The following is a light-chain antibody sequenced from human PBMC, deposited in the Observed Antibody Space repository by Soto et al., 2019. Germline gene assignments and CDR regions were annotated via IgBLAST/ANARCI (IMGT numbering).Light chain of an antibody. CDR3: QQRSYLFT. Sequence: EIVLTQSPGTLSLFPGERATLSCRVSQSVVSSLAWYQQKHGQAPRLLIYDASNRATGIPARFSGSGSGTDFTLTINSLEPEDVAVYYCQQRSYLFTFGGGTKV. V-gene: IGKV3-11*01. CDR1: QSVVSS. CDR2: DAS. J-gene: IGKJ4*01.